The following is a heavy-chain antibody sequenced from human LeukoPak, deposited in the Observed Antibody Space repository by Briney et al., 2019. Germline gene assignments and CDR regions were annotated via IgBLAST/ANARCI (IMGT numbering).Heavy chain of an antibody. CDR3: ARDESGYSGYVRFDP. CDR1: GFTFSSYE. J-gene: IGHJ5*02. V-gene: IGHV3-48*03. CDR2: ISSSGGTI. Sequence: QPGGPLRLSCAASGFTFSSYEMNWVRQAPGKELEWVSYISSSGGTIYYADSVKGRFTISRDNAKNSLYLQMNSLRAEDTADYYCARDESGYSGYVRFDPWGQGTLVTVSS. D-gene: IGHD5-12*01.